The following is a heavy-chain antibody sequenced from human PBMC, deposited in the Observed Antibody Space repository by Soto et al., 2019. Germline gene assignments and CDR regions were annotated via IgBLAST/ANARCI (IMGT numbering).Heavy chain of an antibody. V-gene: IGHV3-30-3*01. J-gene: IGHJ4*02. CDR3: ARDTGGSYEY. CDR1: GFTFSSYA. CDR2: ISYDGSNK. Sequence: GGSLRLSCAASGFTFSSYAMHWVRQAPGKGLEWVAVISYDGSNKYYADSVKGRFTISRDNSKNTLYLQMNSLRAEDTAVYYCARDTGGSYEYWGQGALVTVSS. D-gene: IGHD3-16*01.